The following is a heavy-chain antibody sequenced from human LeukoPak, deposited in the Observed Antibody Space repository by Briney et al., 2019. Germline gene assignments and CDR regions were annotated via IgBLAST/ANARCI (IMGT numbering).Heavy chain of an antibody. CDR3: ARRTAIATAGTLLYYFDY. D-gene: IGHD6-13*01. CDR1: GFTFSNFN. CDR2: ITSSSAYI. Sequence: NTGGSLRLSCEASGFTFSNFNMNWVRQAPWKGLEWHSSITSSSAYIHYADSVQGRFTVSRDNAWNTLFLQMNNLRTDDTAIYYCARRTAIATAGTLLYYFDYWGLGTVVTVSS. J-gene: IGHJ4*02. V-gene: IGHV3-21*01.